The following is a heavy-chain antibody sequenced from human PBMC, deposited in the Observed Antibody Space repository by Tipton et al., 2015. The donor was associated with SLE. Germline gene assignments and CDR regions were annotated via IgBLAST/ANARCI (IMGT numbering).Heavy chain of an antibody. D-gene: IGHD3-22*01. CDR3: ARDSSGGYNWFDP. CDR2: VYYSGTT. Sequence: TLSLTCTVSGGSISGYYWSWIRQPPGEGLEWIGYVYYSGTTNYNPSLKSRVTISVDTSKNQFSLKLSSVTAADTAVYYCARDSSGGYNWFDPWGQGTLVTVSS. CDR1: GGSISGYY. V-gene: IGHV4-59*01. J-gene: IGHJ5*02.